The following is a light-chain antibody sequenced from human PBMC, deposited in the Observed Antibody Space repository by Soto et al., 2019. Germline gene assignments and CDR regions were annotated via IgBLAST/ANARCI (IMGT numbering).Light chain of an antibody. CDR1: QSISTY. CDR3: LRDRSTPYI. CDR2: AAS. V-gene: IGKV1-39*01. Sequence: DIQMTQSPSALSASVGDRVTITCRASQSISTYLNWYQQRLGQAPKLLIYAASSLQSGVPSRFSGSGSGTDFTLTISSLQPEDFATYFCLRDRSTPYIFGQGTKLEIK. J-gene: IGKJ2*01.